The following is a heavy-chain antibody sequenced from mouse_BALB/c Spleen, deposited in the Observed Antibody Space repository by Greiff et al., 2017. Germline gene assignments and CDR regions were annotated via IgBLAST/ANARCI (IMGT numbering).Heavy chain of an antibody. CDR2: INPSTGYT. Sequence: VQLQESGAELAKPGASVKMSCKASGYTFTSYWMHWVKQRPGQGLEWIGYINPSTGYTKYNQKFKDKATLTADKSSSTAYMQLSSLTSEDSAVYYCARWDYYYAMDYWGQGTSVTVSS. CDR3: ARWDYYYAMDY. D-gene: IGHD4-1*01. CDR1: GYTFTSYW. V-gene: IGHV1-7*01. J-gene: IGHJ4*01.